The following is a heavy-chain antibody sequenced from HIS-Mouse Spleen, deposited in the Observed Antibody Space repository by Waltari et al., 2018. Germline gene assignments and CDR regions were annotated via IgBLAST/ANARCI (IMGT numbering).Heavy chain of an antibody. Sequence: QVQLVESGGGVVQPGRPLGRSCAASGSPFSSHAMHWVRQAPGKGLEWVAVISYDGSNKYYADSVKGRFTISRDNSKNTLYLQMNSLRAEDTAVYYCARANWYYYYGMDVWGQGTTVTVSS. V-gene: IGHV3-30*04. CDR3: ARANWYYYYGMDV. CDR1: GSPFSSHA. CDR2: ISYDGSNK. D-gene: IGHD1-1*01. J-gene: IGHJ6*02.